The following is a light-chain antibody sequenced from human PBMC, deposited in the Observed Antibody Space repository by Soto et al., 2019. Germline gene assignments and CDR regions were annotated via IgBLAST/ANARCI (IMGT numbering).Light chain of an antibody. Sequence: DVQMTQSPSSLSASVGDRVTIACRASQTVSKFVNWYQQKPGKVPDLLIYSASTLYSGVPSRFSGSGSGTDFTLTISSLQPEDFATYYCQQSYSTAFGQGTRLEIK. J-gene: IGKJ5*01. V-gene: IGKV1-39*01. CDR2: SAS. CDR1: QTVSKF. CDR3: QQSYSTA.